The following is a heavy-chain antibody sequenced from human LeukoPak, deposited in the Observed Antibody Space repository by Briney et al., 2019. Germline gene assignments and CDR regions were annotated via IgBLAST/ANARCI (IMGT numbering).Heavy chain of an antibody. J-gene: IGHJ3*01. D-gene: IGHD5-24*01. Sequence: GGSLRLSCTASGFNFNDAAMTWVRQAPGKGLEWVSLIASSGRNTYYTDSVRGRFTISRDNSKNTLSLQMNSLRVEDTAMYYCAKDIQLSAWGLGTMVTVSS. V-gene: IGHV3-23*01. CDR2: IASSGRNT. CDR3: AKDIQLSA. CDR1: GFNFNDAA.